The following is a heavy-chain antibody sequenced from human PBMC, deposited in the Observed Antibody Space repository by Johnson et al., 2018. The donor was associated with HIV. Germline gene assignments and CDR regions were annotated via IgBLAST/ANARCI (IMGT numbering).Heavy chain of an antibody. D-gene: IGHD1-26*01. Sequence: VQLVESGGGVVQPGGSLRLSCAASGFSFSSYGMHWVRQAPGKGLEWVANIKQDGSEKNYVDSVKGRFTISRDNSKNTLYLQMNSLRVEDTALYYCAKDIGSGPAFDIWGQGTMVTVSS. CDR3: AKDIGSGPAFDI. J-gene: IGHJ3*02. CDR2: IKQDGSEK. V-gene: IGHV3-7*03. CDR1: GFSFSSYG.